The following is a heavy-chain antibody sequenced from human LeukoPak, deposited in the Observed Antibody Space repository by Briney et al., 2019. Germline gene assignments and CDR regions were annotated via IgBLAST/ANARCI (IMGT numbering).Heavy chain of an antibody. D-gene: IGHD3-3*01. V-gene: IGHV5-51*01. Sequence: GESLKISCKGSGYSFINYWIVWVRQMPGKGLEWMGIIYPGDSDTRYSPSFQGQVTISADKSISTAYLQWSSLKASDTAMYYCAITRRFLEWQNIDYWGQGTLVTVSS. CDR2: IYPGDSDT. CDR1: GYSFINYW. J-gene: IGHJ4*02. CDR3: AITRRFLEWQNIDY.